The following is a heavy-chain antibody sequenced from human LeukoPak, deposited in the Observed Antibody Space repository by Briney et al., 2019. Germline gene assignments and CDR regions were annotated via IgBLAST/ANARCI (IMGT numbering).Heavy chain of an antibody. V-gene: IGHV3-15*01. J-gene: IGHJ4*02. CDR1: GFTFSNAW. D-gene: IGHD3-22*01. Sequence: PGGSPRLSCAASGFTFSNAWMSWVRQAPGKGLEWIGRIKNKTDGGTTDYAAPVKGRFTISRDDSKNTLYLQMNSLKTEDTAVYYCTTYYYDSSGYYRWGQGTLVTVSS. CDR2: IKNKTDGGTT. CDR3: TTYYYDSSGYYR.